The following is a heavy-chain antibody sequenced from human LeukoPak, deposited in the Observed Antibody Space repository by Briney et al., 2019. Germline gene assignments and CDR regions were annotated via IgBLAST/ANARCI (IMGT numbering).Heavy chain of an antibody. CDR2: MNPNTGRT. CDR3: ARLSQTPDYYTLGGYYYLGY. D-gene: IGHD3-10*01. V-gene: IGHV1-8*01. Sequence: VASEKVSCKASRYTFTSYDINWVREAAGQGLEWMGWMNPNTGRTGYAQKFQGRITMTRDTSINTAYMELTNLRSEDTAIYYCARLSQTPDYYTLGGYYYLGYWGQGTPVTVSS. CDR1: RYTFTSYD. J-gene: IGHJ4*02.